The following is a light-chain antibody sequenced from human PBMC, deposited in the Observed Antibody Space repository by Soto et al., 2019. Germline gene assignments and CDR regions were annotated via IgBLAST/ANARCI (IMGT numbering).Light chain of an antibody. V-gene: IGLV2-14*01. J-gene: IGLJ1*01. Sequence: QSVLTQPASVSGSPGQSITISCTGSSSDVGGHNYVSWYQQHPGKAPKLTIYEVTKRPSGVSNRFSGSKSGNTASLNISGLQAEEEADYSCRSYTSTRTLYVFGTGTKVTVL. CDR2: EVT. CDR1: SSDVGGHNY. CDR3: RSYTSTRTLYV.